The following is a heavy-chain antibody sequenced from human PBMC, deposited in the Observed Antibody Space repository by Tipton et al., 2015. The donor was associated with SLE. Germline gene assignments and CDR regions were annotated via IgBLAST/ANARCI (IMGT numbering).Heavy chain of an antibody. CDR1: GYTFTSYG. V-gene: IGHV1-18*01. CDR3: ARSEYCTGGVCYTVYFDY. J-gene: IGHJ4*02. D-gene: IGHD2-8*02. Sequence: QSGPEVKKPGASVKVSCKASGYTFTSYGISWVRQAPGQGLEWMGWISAYNGNTNYAQKLQGRVTMTTDTSTSTAYMELRSLRSDDTAVYYCARSEYCTGGVCYTVYFDYWGQGTLVTVSS. CDR2: ISAYNGNT.